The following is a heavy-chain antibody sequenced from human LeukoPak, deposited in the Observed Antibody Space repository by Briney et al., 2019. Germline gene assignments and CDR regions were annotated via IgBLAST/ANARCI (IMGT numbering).Heavy chain of an antibody. CDR1: GFTFSSYG. V-gene: IGHV3-33*01. CDR3: GRGGGAAVGDAFDI. D-gene: IGHD6-13*01. J-gene: IGHJ3*02. CDR2: VWHDGSNK. Sequence: PGRSLRLSCAASGFTFSSYGMHWVRQAPGKGLEWVAVVWHDGSNKYFADSVKGRFTISRDNSKNTLYVEMDRLRAEDTAVYYCGRGGGAAVGDAFDIWGQGTKVTVSP.